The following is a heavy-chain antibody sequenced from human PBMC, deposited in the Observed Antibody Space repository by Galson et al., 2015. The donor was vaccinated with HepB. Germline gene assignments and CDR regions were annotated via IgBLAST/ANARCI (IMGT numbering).Heavy chain of an antibody. V-gene: IGHV4-4*07. CDR3: ARGIAPLTIFGVASMDV. CDR2: IYSSGTT. CDR1: GGSISTYY. D-gene: IGHD3-3*01. Sequence: ETLSLTCTVSGGSISTYYWSWIRQPAGKGLEWIGRIYSSGTTSYNLSLESRVTMSVDTSKNEISLKLSSVTAADTAVYYCARGIAPLTIFGVASMDVWGQGTTVTVSS. J-gene: IGHJ6*02.